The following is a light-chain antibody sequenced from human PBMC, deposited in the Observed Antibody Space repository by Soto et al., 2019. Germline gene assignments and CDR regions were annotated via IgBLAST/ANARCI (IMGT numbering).Light chain of an antibody. Sequence: ETVLTQSPATLSLSPGERATLSCRASQSISRDLAWYQQKPGQPPRLLICDVSNRATGVPARFSGSGSGTDFTLTISSLEPEDFAVYYCQQRKNWPLTFGQGTKVEIK. CDR1: QSISRD. J-gene: IGKJ1*01. CDR3: QQRKNWPLT. V-gene: IGKV3-11*01. CDR2: DVS.